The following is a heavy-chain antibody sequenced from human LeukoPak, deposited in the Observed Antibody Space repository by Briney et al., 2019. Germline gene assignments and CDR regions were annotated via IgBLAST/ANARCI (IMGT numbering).Heavy chain of an antibody. CDR3: TTSGYDSRTFFDY. Sequence: PGGSLRLSCTASGFTFSGSAMHWVRQASGKGLEWVGRIRSKTNNYATAYTASVKGRFTISRDDSTNTAYLQMNSLKTEDTAVYYCTTSGYDSRTFFDYWGQGTLVTVSS. J-gene: IGHJ4*02. CDR2: IRSKTNNYAT. CDR1: GFTFSGSA. D-gene: IGHD5-12*01. V-gene: IGHV3-73*01.